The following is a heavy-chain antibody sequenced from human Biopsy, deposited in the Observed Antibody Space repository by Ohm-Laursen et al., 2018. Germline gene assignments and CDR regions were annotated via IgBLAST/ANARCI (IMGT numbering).Heavy chain of an antibody. CDR2: IFNSANT. CDR3: ARGDYFDSNGYFWFDP. D-gene: IGHD3-22*01. V-gene: IGHV4-31*01. CDR1: GGSISSGGSY. J-gene: IGHJ5*02. Sequence: TLSLTCTASGGSISSGGSYWSWIRQRPGKGLEWIGYIFNSANTYYNPSLKNLITISGDTSKNQFSLKLNSVTAADTAVYYCARGDYFDSNGYFWFDPWGQGTLVTVSP.